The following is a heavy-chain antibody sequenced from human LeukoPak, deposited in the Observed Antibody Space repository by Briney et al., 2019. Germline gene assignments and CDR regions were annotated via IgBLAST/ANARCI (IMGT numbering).Heavy chain of an antibody. J-gene: IGHJ3*02. D-gene: IGHD3-16*01. CDR3: ARAPYGNDAFDI. CDR1: GYTFTCYD. Sequence: ASVKVSCKASGYTFTCYDINWVRQATGQGLEWMGWMNPNSGNTGYAQKFQGRVTMTRNTSISTAYMELSSLRSEDTAVYYCARAPYGNDAFDIWGQGTMVTVSS. CDR2: MNPNSGNT. V-gene: IGHV1-8*01.